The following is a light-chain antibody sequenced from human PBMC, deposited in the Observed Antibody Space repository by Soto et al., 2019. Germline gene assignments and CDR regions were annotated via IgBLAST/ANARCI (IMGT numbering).Light chain of an antibody. CDR3: LQDYNYPYT. J-gene: IGKJ2*01. Sequence: AIQMTQSPSSLSASVGDIVNITCRASQAIKDDLVWYQQRPGKAPKLLVYRSSRLQNGVPSRFSGSGSGTDFTLTISSLQPEDFATYYCLQDYNYPYTFGQGTKLEI. CDR2: RSS. CDR1: QAIKDD. V-gene: IGKV1-6*01.